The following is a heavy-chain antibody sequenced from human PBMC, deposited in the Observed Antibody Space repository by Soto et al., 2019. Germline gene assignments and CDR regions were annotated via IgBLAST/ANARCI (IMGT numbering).Heavy chain of an antibody. CDR1: GFTVSSNY. D-gene: IGHD3-10*01. Sequence: GGSLRLSCAASGFTVSSNYMSWVRQAPGKGLEWVSVIYSGGSTYYAESVKGRFTISRHNSKNTLYLQMNSLRAEDTAVYYCARGRSSGSYYPTYYYYYYYMDVWGKGTTVTVSS. CDR2: IYSGGST. V-gene: IGHV3-53*04. CDR3: ARGRSSGSYYPTYYYYYYYMDV. J-gene: IGHJ6*03.